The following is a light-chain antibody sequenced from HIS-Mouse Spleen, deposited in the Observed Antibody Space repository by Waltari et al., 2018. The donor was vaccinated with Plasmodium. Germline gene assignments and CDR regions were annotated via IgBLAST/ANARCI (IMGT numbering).Light chain of an antibody. CDR1: SLRSYY. J-gene: IGLJ2*01. V-gene: IGLV3-19*01. CDR3: NSRDSSGNHLVV. CDR2: GKN. Sequence: SSELTQDPAVSVALGQTVRITCQGDSLRSYYASWYQQKPGQAPVLVIYGKNNRPSGLPDRFSGSSSGNTASLTITGAQAEDEADYYGNSRDSSGNHLVVFGGGTKLTVL.